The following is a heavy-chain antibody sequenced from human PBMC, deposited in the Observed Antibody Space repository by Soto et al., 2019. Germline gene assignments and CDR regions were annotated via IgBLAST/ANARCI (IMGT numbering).Heavy chain of an antibody. CDR2: ISYDGSNK. J-gene: IGHJ4*02. CDR3: AKASSTVTTSYFDY. V-gene: IGHV3-30*18. D-gene: IGHD4-4*01. CDR1: GFTFSSYG. Sequence: GGSLRLSCAASGFTFSSYGMHWVRQAPGKGLEWVAVISYDGSNKYYADSVKGRFTISRDNSKNTLYLQMNSLRAEDTAVYYCAKASSTVTTSYFDYWGKGTLVTVSS.